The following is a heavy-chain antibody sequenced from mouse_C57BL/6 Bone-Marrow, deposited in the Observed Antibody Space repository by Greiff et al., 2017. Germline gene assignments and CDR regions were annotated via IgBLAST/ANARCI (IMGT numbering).Heavy chain of an antibody. D-gene: IGHD1-1*01. CDR2: IYPGDGDT. Sequence: VQGVESGAELVKPGASVKISCKASGYAFSSYWMNWVKQRPGKGLEWIGQIYPGDGDTNYNGKFKGKATLTADKSSSTAYMQLSSLTSEDSAVYFCARYTTVVPFAYWGQGTLVTVSA. J-gene: IGHJ3*01. CDR3: ARYTTVVPFAY. CDR1: GYAFSSYW. V-gene: IGHV1-80*01.